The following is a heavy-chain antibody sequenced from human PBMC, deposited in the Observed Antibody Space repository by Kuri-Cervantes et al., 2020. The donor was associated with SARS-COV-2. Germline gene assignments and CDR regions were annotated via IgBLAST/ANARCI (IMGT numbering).Heavy chain of an antibody. D-gene: IGHD3-9*01. CDR2: ISAYNGNT. Sequence: ASVKVSCKASGYTFTSYGISWVRQAPGQGLEWMGWISAYNGNTNYAQKFQGRVTITADESTSTAYMELSSLRSEDTAVYYCARAADTAPPPYDILTGYYFDYWGQGTLVTVSS. V-gene: IGHV1-18*04. CDR3: ARAADTAPPPYDILTGYYFDY. J-gene: IGHJ4*02. CDR1: GYTFTSYG.